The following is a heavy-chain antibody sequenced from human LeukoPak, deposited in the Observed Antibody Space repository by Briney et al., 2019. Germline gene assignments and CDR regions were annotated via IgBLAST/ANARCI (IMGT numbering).Heavy chain of an antibody. CDR3: PRGAYYYDILTGYYY. CDR2: MNPNSGNT. CDR1: GYTFTSYD. J-gene: IGHJ4*02. D-gene: IGHD3-9*01. V-gene: IGHV1-8*01. Sequence: ASVKVSCKASGYTFTSYDINWVRQATGQGLEWMGWMNPNSGNTGYAQKFQGRVTMTRNTSISTAYMELSSLRSEDTAVYYCPRGAYYYDILTGYYYWGQGTLVTVSS.